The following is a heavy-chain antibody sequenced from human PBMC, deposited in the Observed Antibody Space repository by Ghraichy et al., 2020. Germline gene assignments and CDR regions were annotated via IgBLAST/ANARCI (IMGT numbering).Heavy chain of an antibody. CDR3: ARAKNYHFAY. V-gene: IGHV3-53*01. CDR1: GFSVSDSY. J-gene: IGHJ4*02. CDR2: IFSGGET. Sequence: ETLSLTCAASGFSVSDSYMGWVRQAPGMGLEWVSYIFSGGETFYTDSVKGRFTISRDNSKNTLFLQMNSPRAEDTAVYFCARAKNYHFAYWGQGTLVTVSS. D-gene: IGHD1-7*01.